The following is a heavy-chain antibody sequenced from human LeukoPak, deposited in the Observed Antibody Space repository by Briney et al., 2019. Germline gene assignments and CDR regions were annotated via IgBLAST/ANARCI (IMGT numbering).Heavy chain of an antibody. CDR2: ISGSGGST. J-gene: IGHJ4*02. CDR3: AKSQDGGRLFHFDY. D-gene: IGHD1-26*01. Sequence: PGGSLRLSCAASGXXFSSXAXXXVXXAXGXGLXXGXVISGSGGSTYSADSVKGRFTISRDNSKNTLYLQMNSLRAEDTAVYFCAKSQDGGRLFHFDYWGQGTLVTVSS. CDR1: GXXFSSXA. V-gene: IGHV3-23*01.